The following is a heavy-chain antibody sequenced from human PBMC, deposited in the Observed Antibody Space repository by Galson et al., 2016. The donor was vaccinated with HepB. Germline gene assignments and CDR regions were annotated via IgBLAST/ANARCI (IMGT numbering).Heavy chain of an antibody. CDR1: GFTFSVYA. D-gene: IGHD5-18*01. J-gene: IGHJ4*02. V-gene: IGHV3-23*01. Sequence: SLRLSCAASGFTFSVYAMGWVRQAPGKGLEWVSTISGSGSDTYYADSVKGRFTISRDNSKNTLNLQMNSLRAEDTAVYYCAKFGGGYSYGYNDYWGQGTQVTVSS. CDR3: AKFGGGYSYGYNDY. CDR2: ISGSGSDT.